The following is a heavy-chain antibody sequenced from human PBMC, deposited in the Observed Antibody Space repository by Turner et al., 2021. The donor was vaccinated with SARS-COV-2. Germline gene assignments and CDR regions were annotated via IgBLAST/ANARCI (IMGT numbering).Heavy chain of an antibody. V-gene: IGHV4-59*01. Sequence: QVHPQESGSRLAMPLETLSFTCTVSGGPMNSNYWRWIRQPPGKRLEWIGYIYYRGSTNYNPSLKSRVTISVETSKNQFSLNLTSVTAADTAIYYCARETVNNWVDPWGQGTLVTVSS. CDR1: GGPMNSNY. CDR3: ARETVNNWVDP. CDR2: IYYRGST. J-gene: IGHJ5*02. D-gene: IGHD2-21*02.